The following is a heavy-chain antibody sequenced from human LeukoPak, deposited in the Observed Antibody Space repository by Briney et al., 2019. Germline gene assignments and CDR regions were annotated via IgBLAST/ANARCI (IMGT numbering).Heavy chain of an antibody. CDR1: GFTFSSYA. CDR2: IIGSGGST. D-gene: IGHD6-13*01. CDR3: AKTPGVAAAGYTYYFDY. J-gene: IGHJ4*02. Sequence: GALRLSCAASGFTFSSYAMSWVRQAPGKGLEWVSAIIGSGGSTYYADSVKGRFTISRDNSKNTLYLQMNSLRAEDTAVYYCAKTPGVAAAGYTYYFDYWGQGTLVTVSS. V-gene: IGHV3-23*01.